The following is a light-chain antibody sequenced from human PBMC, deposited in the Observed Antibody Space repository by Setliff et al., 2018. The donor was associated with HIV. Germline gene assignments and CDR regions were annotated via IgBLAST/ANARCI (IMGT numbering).Light chain of an antibody. CDR2: EVR. J-gene: IGLJ1*01. Sequence: QSALTQPASVSGSPGQSITISCTGTSSDVGAYNYVSWYQQHPGKAPKLMIYEVRNRPSGVSNRFSGSKSGNTVSLTISGLQTEDEADYYCSSYAITNTLPFGTGTQLTVL. V-gene: IGLV2-14*01. CDR3: SSYAITNTLP. CDR1: SSDVGAYNY.